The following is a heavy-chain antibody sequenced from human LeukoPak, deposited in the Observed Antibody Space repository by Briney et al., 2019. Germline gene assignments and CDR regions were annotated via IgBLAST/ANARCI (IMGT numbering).Heavy chain of an antibody. CDR3: ARAIAVAGHGKFDY. CDR1: GGSISSYY. J-gene: IGHJ4*02. V-gene: IGHV4-59*01. Sequence: PAETLSLTCTVSGGSISSYYWSWIRQPPGKGLEWIGYIYYSGSTNYNPSLKSRVTISVDTSKNQFSLKLSSVTAADTAVYYCARAIAVAGHGKFDYWGQGTLVTVSS. D-gene: IGHD6-19*01. CDR2: IYYSGST.